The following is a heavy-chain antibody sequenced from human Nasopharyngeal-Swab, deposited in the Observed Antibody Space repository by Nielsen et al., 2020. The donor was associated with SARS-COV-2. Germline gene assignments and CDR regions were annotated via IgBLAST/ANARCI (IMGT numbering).Heavy chain of an antibody. Sequence: LVRHAPGQGLEWMGRINPNSGDTKYAQKFQGRVTMTRDTSISTADMELSRLRSDDTAVYYCARGNSYGYDYWGQGILVTVSS. D-gene: IGHD5-18*01. CDR3: ARGNSYGYDY. J-gene: IGHJ4*02. V-gene: IGHV1-2*06. CDR2: INPNSGDT.